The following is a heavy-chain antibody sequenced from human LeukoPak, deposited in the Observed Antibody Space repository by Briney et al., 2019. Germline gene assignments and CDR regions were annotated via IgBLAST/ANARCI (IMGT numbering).Heavy chain of an antibody. J-gene: IGHJ4*02. Sequence: PGRSLRLSCAASGFTFSSCGMHWIRQAPGKGLEWVAVIWYDGSNKYYADSVKGRFTISRDNSENTLYLQMNSLRAEDTAVYYCARDPSIVVVTAPGYWGQGTLVTVSS. CDR2: IWYDGSNK. CDR1: GFTFSSCG. D-gene: IGHD2-21*02. CDR3: ARDPSIVVVTAPGY. V-gene: IGHV3-33*01.